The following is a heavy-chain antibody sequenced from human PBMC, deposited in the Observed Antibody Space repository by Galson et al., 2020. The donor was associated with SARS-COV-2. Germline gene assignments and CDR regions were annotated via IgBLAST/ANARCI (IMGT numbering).Heavy chain of an antibody. CDR3: ARLAVIGSAEDYFDY. J-gene: IGHJ4*02. D-gene: IGHD5-12*01. CDR2: TYFRSEWYN. Sequence: SETLSLTCAISGDSVSRTGVAWNWIRQSPSRGLEWLGRTYFRSEWYNDYAGSVKGRIVINPDISKNQFSLELNSVTPEDTAVYYCARLAVIGSAEDYFDYWGQGTLVTVSS. V-gene: IGHV6-1*01. CDR1: GDSVSRTGVA.